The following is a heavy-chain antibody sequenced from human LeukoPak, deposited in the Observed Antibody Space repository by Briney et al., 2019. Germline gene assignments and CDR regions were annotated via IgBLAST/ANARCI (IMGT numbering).Heavy chain of an antibody. V-gene: IGHV1-69*06. CDR1: GGTFSSYA. CDR3: ARVYYDSSGYYS. J-gene: IGHJ4*02. D-gene: IGHD3-22*01. CDR2: IIPIFGTA. Sequence: GASVKVSCKASGGTFSSYAISWVRQAPGQGLEWMGGIIPIFGTANYAQKFQGRVTITADKSTSTAYMELSSLRSVDTAVYYCARVYYDSSGYYSWGQGTLVTVSS.